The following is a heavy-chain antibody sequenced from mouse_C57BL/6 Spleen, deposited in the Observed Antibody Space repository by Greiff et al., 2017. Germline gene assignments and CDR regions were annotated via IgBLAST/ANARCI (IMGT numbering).Heavy chain of an antibody. D-gene: IGHD1-1*01. J-gene: IGHJ4*01. CDR3: ARSLITTVVATRGNYYAMDY. CDR2: IDPSDSYT. V-gene: IGHV1-69*01. Sequence: VQLQQPGAELVMPGASVKLSCKASGYTFTSYWMHWVKQRPGQGLEWIGEIDPSDSYTNYNQKFKGKSPLTVDKASSTAYMQLSSLTSKYSAVYYCARSLITTVVATRGNYYAMDYWGQGTSVTVSS. CDR1: GYTFTSYW.